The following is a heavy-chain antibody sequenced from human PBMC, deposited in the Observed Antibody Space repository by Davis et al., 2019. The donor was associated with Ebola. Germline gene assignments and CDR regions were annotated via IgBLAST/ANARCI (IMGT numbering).Heavy chain of an antibody. J-gene: IGHJ4*02. CDR2: IKQDGSEK. CDR1: GFTFSSYW. Sequence: GEFLKISCAASGFTFSSYWMSWVRQAPGKGLEWVANIKQDGSEKYYVDSVKGRFTISRDNAKNSLFLQMNSLRVEDTAVYYCAKTIVVGAARHFDYWGQGTLVTVSS. V-gene: IGHV3-7*01. CDR3: AKTIVVGAARHFDY. D-gene: IGHD1-26*01.